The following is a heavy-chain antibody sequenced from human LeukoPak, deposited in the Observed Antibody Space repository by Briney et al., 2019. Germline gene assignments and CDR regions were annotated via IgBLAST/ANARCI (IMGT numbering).Heavy chain of an antibody. V-gene: IGHV1-2*02. CDR2: INPNTGGT. Sequence: ASVKVSCKTSGYTFTGYYMHWVRQAPGQGLEWMGWINPNTGGTNYAQKFQGRVTMTSDTSISTAYMELSSLRSDDTAVYYCARAPMIVVVFPPRLDFWGHGTLVTVSS. J-gene: IGHJ4*01. CDR3: ARAPMIVVVFPPRLDF. D-gene: IGHD3-22*01. CDR1: GYTFTGYY.